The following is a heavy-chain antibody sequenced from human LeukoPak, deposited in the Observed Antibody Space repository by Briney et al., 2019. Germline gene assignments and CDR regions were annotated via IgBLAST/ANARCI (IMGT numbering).Heavy chain of an antibody. V-gene: IGHV3-30-3*01. D-gene: IGHD3-16*01. CDR1: RFTFRSHA. CDR3: AKDSVPNYDYVWGSSTDFDY. Sequence: GGSLRLSCAASRFTFRSHAMHWVRQAPGKGLEWVAVILSDGSNKYYADSVKGRFTISRDNSKNTLYLQMNSLRAEDTAVYYCAKDSVPNYDYVWGSSTDFDYWGQGTLVTVSS. J-gene: IGHJ4*02. CDR2: ILSDGSNK.